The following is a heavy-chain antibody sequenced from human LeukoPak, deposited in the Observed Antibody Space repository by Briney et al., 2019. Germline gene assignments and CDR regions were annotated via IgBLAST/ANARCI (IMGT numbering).Heavy chain of an antibody. V-gene: IGHV1-18*01. CDR1: GGTFSSYA. J-gene: IGHJ6*03. D-gene: IGHD5-18*01. CDR2: ISAYNGNT. CDR3: ARGQPKGYYYMDV. Sequence: ASVKVSCKASGGTFSSYAISWVRQAPGQGLEWMGWISAYNGNTNYAQKLQGRVTMTTDTSTSTAYMELRSLRSDDTAVYYCARGQPKGYYYMDVWGKGATVTVSS.